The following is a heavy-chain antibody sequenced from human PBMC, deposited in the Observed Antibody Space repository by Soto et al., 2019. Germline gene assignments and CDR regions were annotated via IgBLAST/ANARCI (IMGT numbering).Heavy chain of an antibody. V-gene: IGHV4-39*01. CDR1: SGSFSVSAYY. CDR2: FYYSGST. CDR3: ARHLDYYHISAYFDY. D-gene: IGHD3-22*01. J-gene: IGHJ4*02. Sequence: SSETLSLTCTVSSGSFSVSAYYWAWIRQPPGKGLEWIGSFYYSGSTYYNPSLKSRLTISVDTSKSQFSLKLYSVTAADTAVYYCARHLDYYHISAYFDYWGQGTLVTFS.